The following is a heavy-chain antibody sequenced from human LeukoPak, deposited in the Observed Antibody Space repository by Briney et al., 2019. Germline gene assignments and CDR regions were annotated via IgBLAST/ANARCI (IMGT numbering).Heavy chain of an antibody. CDR2: ISGSGGST. CDR1: GFTFSNYA. V-gene: IGHV3-23*01. Sequence: GGSLRLSCETSGFTFSNYAMSWVRQAPGKGLEWVSVISGSGGSTHYADSVKGRFTISRDNSKSTLYLEMNSLRAEDTAVYYCAKDGLGYCSSTSCYPAFCHYWGQGTLVTVSS. CDR3: AKDGLGYCSSTSCYPAFCHY. J-gene: IGHJ4*02. D-gene: IGHD2-2*01.